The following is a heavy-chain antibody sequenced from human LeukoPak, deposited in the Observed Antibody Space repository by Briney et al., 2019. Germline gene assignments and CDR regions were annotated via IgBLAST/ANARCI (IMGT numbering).Heavy chain of an antibody. D-gene: IGHD5-18*01. V-gene: IGHV3-64*01. J-gene: IGHJ4*02. CDR3: ARDRGRGYSYGLISDY. Sequence: GRSLRLSCAASGFTFSSYAMHWVRQAPGKGLEYVSAISSNGGSTYYANSVKGRFTISRDNSKNTLYLQMGSLRAEDMAVYYCARDRGRGYSYGLISDYWGQGTLVTVSS. CDR2: ISSNGGST. CDR1: GFTFSSYA.